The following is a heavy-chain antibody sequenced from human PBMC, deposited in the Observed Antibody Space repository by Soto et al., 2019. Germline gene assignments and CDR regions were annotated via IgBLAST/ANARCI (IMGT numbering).Heavy chain of an antibody. J-gene: IGHJ5*02. V-gene: IGHV3-30-3*01. CDR2: ISYDGSNK. CDR1: GFTFSSYA. Sequence: PXESLRLSCAASGFTFSSYAMHWVRQAPGKGLEWVAVISYDGSNKYYADSVKGRFTISRDNSKNTLYLPMNSLRAEDTAVYYCASGSTSFSNPWGQGTLVTVSS. CDR3: ASGSTSFSNP. D-gene: IGHD2-2*01.